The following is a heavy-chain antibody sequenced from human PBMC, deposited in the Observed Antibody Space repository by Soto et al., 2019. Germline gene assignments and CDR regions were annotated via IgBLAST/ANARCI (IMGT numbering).Heavy chain of an antibody. Sequence: PGGSLRLSCAASGFTVSSNYMSWVRQAPGKGLEWVSVIYSGGSTYYADSVKGRFTISRDNSKNTLYLQMNSLRAEDTAVYYCARSYRSSPFDPWGPGTLLTVST. D-gene: IGHD3-16*02. CDR2: IYSGGST. J-gene: IGHJ5*02. CDR1: GFTVSSNY. V-gene: IGHV3-53*01. CDR3: ARSYRSSPFDP.